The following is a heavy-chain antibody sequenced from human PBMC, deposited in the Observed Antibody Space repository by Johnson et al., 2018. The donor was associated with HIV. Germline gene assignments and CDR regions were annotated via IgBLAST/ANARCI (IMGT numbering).Heavy chain of an antibody. Sequence: QEKLVESGGGVVQPGRSLRLSCAASRFTFSSFAMHWVRQAPGKGLEWVAVISYDASNKYYADSVQGRFTISRDNSKNTLYLQMNSLRDEDTAVYHCARGRRPWELHGFNAFDTWGQGTMVIVSS. V-gene: IGHV3-30*04. D-gene: IGHD1-26*01. J-gene: IGHJ3*02. CDR3: ARGRRPWELHGFNAFDT. CDR1: RFTFSSFA. CDR2: ISYDASNK.